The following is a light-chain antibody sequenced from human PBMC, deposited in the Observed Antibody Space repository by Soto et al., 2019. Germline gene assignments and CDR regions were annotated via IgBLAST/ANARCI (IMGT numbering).Light chain of an antibody. J-gene: IGKJ5*01. CDR2: AAS. Sequence: DIQMTQSPSSLSASVGDRVTITCRASQGIRNDLGWYQQRPGKAPKRLIYAASTLQPGVPSRFSGRGSGKDFTFTISSLQPDDSGTYYCQQFYDLPITFGQGTRLEIK. CDR1: QGIRND. V-gene: IGKV1-17*01. CDR3: QQFYDLPIT.